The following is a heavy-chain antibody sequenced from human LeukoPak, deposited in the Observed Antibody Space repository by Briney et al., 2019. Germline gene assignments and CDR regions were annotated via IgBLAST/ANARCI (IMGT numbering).Heavy chain of an antibody. CDR1: GYTFTSYD. Sequence: ASVKVSCKASGYTFTSYDINWVRQATGHGLEWMGWMSPNSGNTGYAQKFQGRVTMTRNTSISTAYMELSSLRSEDTAVYYCARGQAGYGDYVDYWGQGTLVTVSS. V-gene: IGHV1-8*01. J-gene: IGHJ4*02. CDR2: MSPNSGNT. D-gene: IGHD4-17*01. CDR3: ARGQAGYGDYVDY.